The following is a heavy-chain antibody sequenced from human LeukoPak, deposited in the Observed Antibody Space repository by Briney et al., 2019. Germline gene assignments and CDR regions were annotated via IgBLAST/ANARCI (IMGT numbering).Heavy chain of an antibody. CDR3: ARSPRSGWYRWFDP. J-gene: IGHJ5*02. D-gene: IGHD6-19*01. CDR2: IYTSVST. CDR1: GGSISSYY. V-gene: IGHV4-4*07. Sequence: SETLSLTCTVAGGSISSYYWSWIRQPAGKGLEWIGRIYTSVSTNYNPSLKSRVTMSVDTSKNQFSLKLSSVTAADTAVYYCARSPRSGWYRWFDPWGQGTLVTVSS.